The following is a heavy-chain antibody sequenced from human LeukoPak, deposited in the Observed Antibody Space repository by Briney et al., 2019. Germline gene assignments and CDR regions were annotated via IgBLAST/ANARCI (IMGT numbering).Heavy chain of an antibody. CDR2: INPSGGST. J-gene: IGHJ5*02. CDR3: ARATPSYDILTGYLPLGWFDP. Sequence: ASVKVSCKASGYTFTGYYMHWVRQAPGQGLEWMGMINPSGGSTGYAQKFQGRVTMTRDTSISTAYMELSRLRSDDTAVYYCARATPSYDILTGYLPLGWFDPWGQGTLVTVSS. CDR1: GYTFTGYY. V-gene: IGHV1-2*02. D-gene: IGHD3-9*01.